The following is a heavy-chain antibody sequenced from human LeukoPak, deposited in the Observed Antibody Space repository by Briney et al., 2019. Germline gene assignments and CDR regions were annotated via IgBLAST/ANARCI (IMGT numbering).Heavy chain of an antibody. D-gene: IGHD3-3*01. CDR2: INPNSGGT. Sequence: ASVKVSCKASGYTFTGYYMHWVRQAPGQGLEWMGWINPNSGGTNYAQTFQGRVTMTRDTSITTAYMELSSLRSDDTAVYYCARGYDFDYYYYYMDVWGKGTTVTISS. V-gene: IGHV1-2*02. CDR3: ARGYDFDYYYYYMDV. J-gene: IGHJ6*03. CDR1: GYTFTGYY.